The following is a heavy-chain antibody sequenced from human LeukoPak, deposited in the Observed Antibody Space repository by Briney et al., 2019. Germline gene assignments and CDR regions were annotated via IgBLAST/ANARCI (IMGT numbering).Heavy chain of an antibody. D-gene: IGHD3-10*01. Sequence: GGSLRLSCAASGFTFSNCAMHWVRQAPGKGLEWVAVVSYDGANKYYTDSVRGRFTIPRDNSKNSLYLQMISVRADDTAVYYCGRDYYGLVSYGYFDYWGQGTLVTVSS. V-gene: IGHV3-30*04. CDR2: VSYDGANK. J-gene: IGHJ4*02. CDR3: GRDYYGLVSYGYFDY. CDR1: GFTFSNCA.